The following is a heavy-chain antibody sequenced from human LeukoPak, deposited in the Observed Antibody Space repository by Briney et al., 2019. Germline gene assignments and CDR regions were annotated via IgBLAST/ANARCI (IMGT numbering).Heavy chain of an antibody. J-gene: IGHJ4*02. Sequence: GGSLRLSRAASGFTFSSYSMNWVRQAPGKGLEWVSYISSSSSTIYYADSVKGRFTISRDNAKNSLYLQMNSLRAEDTAVYYCARDLGVVSHYYFDYWGQGTLVTVSS. CDR2: ISSSSSTI. CDR3: ARDLGVVSHYYFDY. V-gene: IGHV3-48*01. CDR1: GFTFSSYS. D-gene: IGHD2/OR15-2a*01.